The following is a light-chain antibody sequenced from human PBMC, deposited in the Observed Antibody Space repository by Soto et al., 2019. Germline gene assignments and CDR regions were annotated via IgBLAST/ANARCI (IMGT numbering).Light chain of an antibody. CDR3: QQTYSALWT. Sequence: DIQMTQSPSSLSASVGDRVTISCRASQTITTYLNWYQQKPGKAPKLLIYAASSLHSGVPSRFSSTGSGTDFTITISSLQPEDFAAYYCQQTYSALWTFGQGTKLEIK. CDR2: AAS. CDR1: QTITTY. V-gene: IGKV1-39*01. J-gene: IGKJ1*01.